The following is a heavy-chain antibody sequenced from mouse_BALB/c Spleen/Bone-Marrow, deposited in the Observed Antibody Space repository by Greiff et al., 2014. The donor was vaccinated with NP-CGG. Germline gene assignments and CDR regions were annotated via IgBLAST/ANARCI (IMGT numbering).Heavy chain of an antibody. Sequence: EVQRVESGAELAKPGASVKLSCTASGFNIKDTYMHWVKQRPEQGLEWIGRIDPANGDTKYDPKLQGKATITADTSSNTAYLQLSSLTSEDSAVYYCTKPSFYYGSSYWYFDVWGAGTTVTVSS. CDR2: IDPANGDT. D-gene: IGHD1-1*01. V-gene: IGHV14-3*02. CDR3: TKPSFYYGSSYWYFDV. CDR1: GFNIKDTY. J-gene: IGHJ1*01.